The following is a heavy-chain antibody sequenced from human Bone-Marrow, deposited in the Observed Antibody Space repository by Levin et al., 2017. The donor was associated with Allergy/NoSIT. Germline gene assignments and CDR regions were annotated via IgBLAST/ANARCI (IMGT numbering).Heavy chain of an antibody. D-gene: IGHD5-24*01. J-gene: IGHJ6*02. CDR1: GFTFTDAW. Sequence: PGGSLRLSCAASGFTFTDAWMTWVRQAPGKGLEWVARVTWPSDGGTTDYAAPVKGRFTISRDFSKSTLYLHMDSLKTEDTAVYFCTIDRLGEWYNYRGMDVWGQGTTVTVSS. V-gene: IGHV3-15*01. CDR2: VTWPSDGGTT. CDR3: TIDRLGEWYNYRGMDV.